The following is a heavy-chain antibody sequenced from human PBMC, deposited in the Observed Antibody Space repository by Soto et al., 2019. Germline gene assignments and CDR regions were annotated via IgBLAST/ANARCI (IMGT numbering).Heavy chain of an antibody. V-gene: IGHV3-7*01. CDR2: IKQDGSEK. D-gene: IGHD3-10*01. Sequence: GGSLRLSCAASGFIFSSYWMSWVRQAPGKGLEWVANIKQDGSEKYYVDSVKGRLTISRDNAKNSLYLQMNSLRAEDTAVYYCAREDYLAYYGMDVWGQGTTVTVSS. CDR3: AREDYLAYYGMDV. J-gene: IGHJ6*02. CDR1: GFIFSSYW.